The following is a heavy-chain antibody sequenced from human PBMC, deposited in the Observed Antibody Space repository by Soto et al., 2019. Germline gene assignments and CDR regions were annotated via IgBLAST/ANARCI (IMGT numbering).Heavy chain of an antibody. J-gene: IGHJ4*02. V-gene: IGHV3-49*04. CDR1: GFTFGDYA. CDR2: IRSKAYGGTT. D-gene: IGHD3-22*01. Sequence: GSLRLSCTASGFTFGDYAMSWVRQAPGKGLEWVGFIRSKAYGGTTEYAASVKGRFTISRDDSKSIAYLQMNSLKTEDTAVYYCTRDGYDSSGYYFSLDYWGQGTLVTVSS. CDR3: TRDGYDSSGYYFSLDY.